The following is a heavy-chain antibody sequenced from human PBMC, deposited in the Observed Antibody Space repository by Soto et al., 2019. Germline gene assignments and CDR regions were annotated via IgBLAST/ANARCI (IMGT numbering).Heavy chain of an antibody. V-gene: IGHV4-59*08. CDR2: IYYSGST. D-gene: IGHD3-22*01. CDR3: ARLFNYYDSSGYAEYYFDH. CDR1: GGSISSYY. Sequence: PSETLSLTCTVSGGSISSYYWSWIRQPPGKGLEWIGYIYYSGSTNYNPSLKSRVTISVDTSKNQFSLKLSSVTAADTAVYYCARLFNYYDSSGYAEYYFDHWGQGTLVTVSS. J-gene: IGHJ4*02.